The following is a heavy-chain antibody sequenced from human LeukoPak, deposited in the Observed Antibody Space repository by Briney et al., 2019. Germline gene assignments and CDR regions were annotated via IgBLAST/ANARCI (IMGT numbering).Heavy chain of an antibody. Sequence: ASVKVSCKASGGTFSSYAISWVQQAPGQGLEWMGGIIPIFGTANYAQKFQGRVTITTDESTSTAYMELSSLRSEDTAVYYCAGIRYFDWLFSFDYWGQGTLVTVSS. D-gene: IGHD3-9*01. CDR2: IIPIFGTA. CDR1: GGTFSSYA. CDR3: AGIRYFDWLFSFDY. V-gene: IGHV1-69*05. J-gene: IGHJ4*02.